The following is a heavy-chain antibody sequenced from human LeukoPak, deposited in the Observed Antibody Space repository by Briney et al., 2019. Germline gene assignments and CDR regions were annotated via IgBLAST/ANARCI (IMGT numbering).Heavy chain of an antibody. CDR3: ARGPDSGSHFAGFAP. CDR1: GGSFSGFY. V-gene: IGHV4-34*01. D-gene: IGHD3-10*01. J-gene: IGHJ5*02. CDR2: INHSGST. Sequence: SETLSLTCAVYGGSFSGFYWSWVRQPPGKGLEWIGEINHSGSTHYNPSFKSRVTILVDTSRNQFSLKLTSVTAADTAVYYCARGPDSGSHFAGFAPWGKGPLVTVSS.